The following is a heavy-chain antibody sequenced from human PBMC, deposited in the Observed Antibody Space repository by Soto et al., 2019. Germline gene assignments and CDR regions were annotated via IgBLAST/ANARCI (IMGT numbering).Heavy chain of an antibody. Sequence: EVQLLQSGGGLVQPGGSLRLSCAASGFTFSIYTMNWVRQAPGKGLEWVSSISSSSSYIYYADSMQGRFTISRDNAKNSLYLQMNSLRAGDTAVYYCARGSPGVGYWGQGTLVTVSS. CDR3: ARGSPGVGY. CDR2: ISSSSSYI. V-gene: IGHV3-21*01. J-gene: IGHJ4*02. CDR1: GFTFSIYT. D-gene: IGHD3-10*01.